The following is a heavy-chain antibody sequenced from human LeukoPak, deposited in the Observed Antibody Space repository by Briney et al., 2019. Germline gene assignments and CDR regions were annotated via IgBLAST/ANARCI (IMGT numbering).Heavy chain of an antibody. D-gene: IGHD2-2*02. Sequence: GESLKISSKGSGYSFPNYWIGWVRQMPGKGLEWMGIIYPGDSHTRYSSSFQDQVTISVDKSISTAYLQWSSLKASDTAMYYCARGPYAYTSSATLGSYNWFDPWGQGSLVTVSS. CDR2: IYPGDSHT. V-gene: IGHV5-51*01. CDR3: ARGPYAYTSSATLGSYNWFDP. J-gene: IGHJ5*02. CDR1: GYSFPNYW.